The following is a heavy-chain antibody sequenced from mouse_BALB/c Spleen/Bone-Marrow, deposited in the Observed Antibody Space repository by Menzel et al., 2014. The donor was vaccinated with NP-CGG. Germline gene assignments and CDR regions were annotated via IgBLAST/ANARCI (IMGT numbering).Heavy chain of an antibody. CDR3: TRLHYYGYSAY. Sequence: EVQLVESGGGLVQPGGSLKLSCAASGFDFSSYWMSWVRQAPGKGLEWIGEINPDSSTINYTPSLKDKFIISRVNAKNTLYLQKNKVRSEDTALYYCTRLHYYGYSAYWGQGTLVTVST. D-gene: IGHD1-2*01. J-gene: IGHJ3*01. V-gene: IGHV4-1*02. CDR1: GFDFSSYW. CDR2: INPDSSTI.